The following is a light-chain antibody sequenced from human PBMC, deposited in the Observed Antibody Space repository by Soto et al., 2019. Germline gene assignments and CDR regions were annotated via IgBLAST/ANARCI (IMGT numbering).Light chain of an antibody. Sequence: EIVLTQSPGTLSLSPGDRATLSCRASQSVSSNYLAWYQQQKPGQAPRLLIYGASSRATGVPDRFSGSGSGTDFTRAISRLEPEDFVVYYCQQYGDSSWTFGQGTKVEIK. CDR1: QSVSSNY. CDR3: QQYGDSSWT. V-gene: IGKV3-20*01. J-gene: IGKJ1*01. CDR2: GAS.